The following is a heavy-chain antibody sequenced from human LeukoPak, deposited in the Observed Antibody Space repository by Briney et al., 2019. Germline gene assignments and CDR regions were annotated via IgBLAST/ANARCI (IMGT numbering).Heavy chain of an antibody. J-gene: IGHJ6*03. Sequence: SETLSLTRTVSGGSISSSSYYWGWIRQPPGKGLEWIGSIYYSGSTYYNPSLKSRVTIYVDTSKNQFSLKLSSVTAADTAVYYCARHGGHGQNYYYYMDVWGKGTTVTVSS. V-gene: IGHV4-39*01. CDR3: ARHGGHGQNYYYYMDV. D-gene: IGHD3-3*01. CDR2: IYYSGST. CDR1: GGSISSSSYY.